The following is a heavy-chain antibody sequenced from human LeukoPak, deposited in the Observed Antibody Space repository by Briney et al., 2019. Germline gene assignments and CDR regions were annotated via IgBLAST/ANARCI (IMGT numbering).Heavy chain of an antibody. CDR3: ARAGGWAREDHKADAFDI. Sequence: SETLSLTCTVSGGSISSYYWSWIRQPPGKGLEWIGYIYYSGKTNYNPSLKSRLTISVDTSKNQFSLKLSSVTAADTAVYYCARAGGWAREDHKADAFDIWGQGTMVTVSS. CDR1: GGSISSYY. V-gene: IGHV4-59*01. CDR2: IYYSGKT. D-gene: IGHD6-19*01. J-gene: IGHJ3*02.